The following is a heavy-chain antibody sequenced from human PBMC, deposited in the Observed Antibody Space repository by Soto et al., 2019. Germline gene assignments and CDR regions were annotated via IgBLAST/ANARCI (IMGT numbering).Heavy chain of an antibody. V-gene: IGHV3-30*18. CDR3: AKDNSPYYYYGMDV. J-gene: IGHJ6*02. CDR1: GFTFSSYG. CDR2: ISYDGSNK. D-gene: IGHD1-20*01. Sequence: QVQLVESGGGVVQPGRSLRLSCAASGFTFSSYGMHWVRQAPGEGLEWVAVISYDGSNKYYADSVKGRFTISRDNSKNTLYLQMNSLRAEDTAVYYCAKDNSPYYYYGMDVWGQGTTVTVSS.